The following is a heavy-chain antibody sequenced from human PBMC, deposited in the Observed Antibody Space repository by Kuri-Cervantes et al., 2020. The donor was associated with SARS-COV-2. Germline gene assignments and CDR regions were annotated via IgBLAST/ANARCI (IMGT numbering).Heavy chain of an antibody. CDR3: ARESIAVAGTGGLDP. CDR1: GGSISSGGYS. Sequence: LRLSCTVSGGSISSGGYSWSWIRQPPGKGLEWIGYIYHSGSTYYNPSLKSRVTISVDRSKNQFSLKLSSVTAADTAVYYCARESIAVAGTGGLDPWGQGTLVTVSS. V-gene: IGHV4-30-2*01. CDR2: IYHSGST. D-gene: IGHD6-19*01. J-gene: IGHJ5*02.